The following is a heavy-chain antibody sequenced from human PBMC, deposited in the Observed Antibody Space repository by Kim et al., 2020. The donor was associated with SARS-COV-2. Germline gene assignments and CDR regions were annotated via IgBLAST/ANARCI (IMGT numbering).Heavy chain of an antibody. CDR3: ARDLPIAAAGTGVDY. V-gene: IGHV4-39*07. Sequence: PAPQSRVTISVDPSKNQFSLKLSSVTAADTAVYYCARDLPIAAAGTGVDYWGQGTLVTVSS. D-gene: IGHD6-13*01. J-gene: IGHJ4*02.